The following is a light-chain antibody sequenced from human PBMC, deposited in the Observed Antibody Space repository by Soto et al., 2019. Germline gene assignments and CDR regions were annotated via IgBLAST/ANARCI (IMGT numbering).Light chain of an antibody. J-gene: IGKJ2*01. Sequence: EIVMTQSPATLSVSPGERATLSCRASQSVSSNLAWYQQKPGQAPRLLIYGASIRATGIPARFSGSGSGTEFTLTISSLQSEDFAVYYCQQYNNWPYTFGQGNKLEIK. V-gene: IGKV3D-15*01. CDR1: QSVSSN. CDR2: GAS. CDR3: QQYNNWPYT.